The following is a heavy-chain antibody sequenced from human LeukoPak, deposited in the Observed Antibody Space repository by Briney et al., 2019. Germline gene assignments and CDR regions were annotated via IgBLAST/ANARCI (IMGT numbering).Heavy chain of an antibody. Sequence: PGGSLRLSCAASGFTFSVYWMHWVRQAPGRGLVWVSLINSDGSSTRYADSVKGRFTNSRDNAKNTLYLQMNSLRAEDTAVYYCARGKAVAGTFSWFDPWGQGTLVTVSS. CDR3: ARGKAVAGTFSWFDP. D-gene: IGHD6-19*01. J-gene: IGHJ5*02. V-gene: IGHV3-74*01. CDR2: INSDGSST. CDR1: GFTFSVYW.